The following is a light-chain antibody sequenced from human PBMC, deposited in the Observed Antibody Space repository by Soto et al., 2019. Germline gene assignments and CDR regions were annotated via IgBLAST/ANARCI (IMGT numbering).Light chain of an antibody. CDR2: GAS. CDR3: QQYGSSPPAIT. V-gene: IGKV3-20*01. J-gene: IGKJ5*01. CDR1: QSVSSSY. Sequence: EIVFTQCPGILSLYTGERATLSCRASQSVSSSYLAWYQQKPGQAPRLLIYGASSRATGIPDRFSGSGSGTDFTLTISRLEPEDFAVYYCQQYGSSPPAITFGQGTRLEI.